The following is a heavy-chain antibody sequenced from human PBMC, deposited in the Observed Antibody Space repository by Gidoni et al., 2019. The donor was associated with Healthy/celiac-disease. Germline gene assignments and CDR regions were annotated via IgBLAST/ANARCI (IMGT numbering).Heavy chain of an antibody. CDR2: ST. Sequence: STCYADSVKGRFTISRDNSKNSLYLQMNSLRTEDTALYYCAKDSQKALHCSGGSCYPDYWGQGTLVTVSS. J-gene: IGHJ4*02. V-gene: IGHV3-43*01. D-gene: IGHD2-15*01. CDR3: AKDSQKALHCSGGSCYPDY.